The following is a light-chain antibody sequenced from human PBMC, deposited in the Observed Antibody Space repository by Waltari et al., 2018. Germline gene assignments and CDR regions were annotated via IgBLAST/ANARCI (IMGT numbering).Light chain of an antibody. V-gene: IGLV2-23*02. CDR2: DVN. J-gene: IGLJ3*02. CDR3: CSYAGSTTWV. Sequence: QSALTQPASMSGLPGQSITASCTGATSDIGSHNIVSWYQQHPGKAPKLILYDVNRRPSGVSDRFSGSKSGITASLTISGLQAEDEADYYCCSYAGSTTWVFGGGTKLTVL. CDR1: TSDIGSHNI.